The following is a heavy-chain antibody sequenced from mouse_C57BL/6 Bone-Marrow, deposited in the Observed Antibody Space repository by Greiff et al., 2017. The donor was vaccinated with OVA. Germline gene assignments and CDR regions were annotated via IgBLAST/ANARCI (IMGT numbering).Heavy chain of an antibody. Sequence: VQLKESGPVLVKPGASVKMSCKASGYTFTDYYMNWVKQSHGKSLEWIGVINPYNGGTSYNQKFKGKATLTVDKSSSTAYMELNSLTSEDSAVYYCAKDEIYYGSSLYYWGQGTTLTVSS. D-gene: IGHD1-1*01. V-gene: IGHV1-19*01. CDR3: AKDEIYYGSSLYY. CDR1: GYTFTDYY. CDR2: INPYNGGT. J-gene: IGHJ2*01.